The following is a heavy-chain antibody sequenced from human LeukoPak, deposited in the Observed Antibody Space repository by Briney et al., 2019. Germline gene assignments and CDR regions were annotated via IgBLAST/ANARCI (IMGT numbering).Heavy chain of an antibody. Sequence: PGRSLRLSCAASGFTFSSCAMSWVRQAPGKGLEWVSGISNGGDSTYYADSVKGRFTISRDNSKNTLYLQMNSLRAEDTAVYYCASRAYSGHLGGLDYWGQGTLVTVSS. CDR2: ISNGGDST. V-gene: IGHV3-23*01. J-gene: IGHJ4*02. CDR3: ASRAYSGHLGGLDY. CDR1: GFTFSSCA. D-gene: IGHD5-12*01.